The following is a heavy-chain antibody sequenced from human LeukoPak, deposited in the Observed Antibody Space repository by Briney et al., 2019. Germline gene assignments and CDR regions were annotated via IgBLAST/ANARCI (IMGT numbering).Heavy chain of an antibody. CDR1: GYTFTTYA. J-gene: IGHJ3*02. CDR2: IIPIFGTA. D-gene: IGHD1-26*01. V-gene: IGHV1-69*06. Sequence: SVKVSCKASGYTFTTYAISWVRQAPGQGLEWMGGIIPIFGTANYAQKFQGRVTITADKSTSTAYMELSSLRSEDTAVYYCARAVSSGSYYAFDIWGQGTMVTVSS. CDR3: ARAVSSGSYYAFDI.